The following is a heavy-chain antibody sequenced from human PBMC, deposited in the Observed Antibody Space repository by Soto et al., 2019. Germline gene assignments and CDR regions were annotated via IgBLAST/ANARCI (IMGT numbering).Heavy chain of an antibody. V-gene: IGHV1-69*06. CDR2: IIPLFDSA. CDR3: AASTFQSGVSGYFQLDH. D-gene: IGHD3-22*01. CDR1: GDTFSNQA. Sequence: QVHLVQSGTEVKKPGSSVKVSCKTSGDTFSNQAISWVRQAPGQGLEWMRGIIPLFDSASYAERSHDRVTITADKFTNTAYLELRSLTSEDTAIYYCAASTFQSGVSGYFQLDHWGQGTLVTVSS. J-gene: IGHJ4*02.